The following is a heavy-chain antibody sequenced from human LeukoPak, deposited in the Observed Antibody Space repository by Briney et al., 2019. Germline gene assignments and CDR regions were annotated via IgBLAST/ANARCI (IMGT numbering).Heavy chain of an antibody. CDR1: GFTFRSYA. Sequence: PGRSLRLSCAASGFTFRSYAMHWVRQAPGKGLEWVAVIWYDGSNKYYADSVKGRFTISRDNSKNTLYLQMNSLRAEDTAVYYCAKEFIAAAVDYWGQGTLVTVSS. V-gene: IGHV3-30*04. CDR3: AKEFIAAAVDY. D-gene: IGHD6-13*01. CDR2: IWYDGSNK. J-gene: IGHJ4*02.